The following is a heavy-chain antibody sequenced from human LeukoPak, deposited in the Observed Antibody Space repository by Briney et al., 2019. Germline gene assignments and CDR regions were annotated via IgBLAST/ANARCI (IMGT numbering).Heavy chain of an antibody. CDR2: IWYDGSLK. CDR3: AREDVRYGYNYQGFDY. J-gene: IGHJ4*02. V-gene: IGHV3-33*08. CDR1: GFTFSSYG. D-gene: IGHD5-24*01. Sequence: PGGSLRLSCAASGFTFSSYGMHWVRQAPGKGLEWVAVIWYDGSLKYYTDSVKGRFTISRDNSKNTLYLQMNSLSAEDTAVYYCAREDVRYGYNYQGFDYWGQGTLATVSS.